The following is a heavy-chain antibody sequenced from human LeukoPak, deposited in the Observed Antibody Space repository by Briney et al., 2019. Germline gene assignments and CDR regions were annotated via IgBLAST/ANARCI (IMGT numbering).Heavy chain of an antibody. Sequence: SETLSLTCAVYGGSFSDYYWSCIRQPPGKGLEWIGEINHSGNTNYNPSLKSRVTISVDTSKSQLSLMLSSVIAAHTVVYYCARTIAVTSTPVWFDPWGQGNLVPVSS. J-gene: IGHJ5*02. CDR3: ARTIAVTSTPVWFDP. V-gene: IGHV4-34*01. CDR2: INHSGNT. CDR1: GGSFSDYY. D-gene: IGHD6-19*01.